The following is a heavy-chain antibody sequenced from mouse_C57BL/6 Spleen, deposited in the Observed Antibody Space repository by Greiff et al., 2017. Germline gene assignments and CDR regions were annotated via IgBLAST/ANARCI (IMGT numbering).Heavy chain of an antibody. Sequence: VQLQQPGAELVMPGASVKLSCKASGYTFTSYWMHWVKQRPGQGLEWTGEIDPSDSYTNYNQKFKGKSTLTVDKSSSTAYMQLSSLTSEDSAVYYCARGAAQATSAWFAYWGQGTTLTVSS. CDR2: IDPSDSYT. D-gene: IGHD3-2*02. V-gene: IGHV1-69*01. J-gene: IGHJ2*01. CDR3: ARGAAQATSAWFAY. CDR1: GYTFTSYW.